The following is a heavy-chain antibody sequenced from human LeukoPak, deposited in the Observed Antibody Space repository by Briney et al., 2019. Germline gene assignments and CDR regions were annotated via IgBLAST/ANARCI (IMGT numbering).Heavy chain of an antibody. V-gene: IGHV1-69*13. D-gene: IGHD4-17*01. CDR3: ARLGTPNDYGDVGAFDI. Sequence: ASVKVSCKTSGYTFSNYGIAWVRQVPGQGLEWMGGIIPIFGTANYAQKFQGRVTITADESTSTAYMELSSLRSEDTAVYYCARLGTPNDYGDVGAFDIWGQGTMVTVSS. CDR1: GYTFSNYG. J-gene: IGHJ3*02. CDR2: IIPIFGTA.